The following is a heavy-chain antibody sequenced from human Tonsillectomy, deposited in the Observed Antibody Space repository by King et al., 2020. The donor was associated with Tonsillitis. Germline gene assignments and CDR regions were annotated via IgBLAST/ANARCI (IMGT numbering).Heavy chain of an antibody. D-gene: IGHD3-22*01. CDR1: GGSISSYY. CDR2: IYYSGST. CDR3: ARHRAGYYDSSDDDFDI. V-gene: IGHV4-59*08. Sequence: QLQELGPRLVKPSETLSLTCTVSGGSISSYYWSWIRQPPGKGLGGIGDIYYSGSTNYNPPLKSRVTISVDTSKNQFPLQLSSVTAAATAMYYCARHRAGYYDSSDDDFDIWGQGTMVTVSS. J-gene: IGHJ3*02.